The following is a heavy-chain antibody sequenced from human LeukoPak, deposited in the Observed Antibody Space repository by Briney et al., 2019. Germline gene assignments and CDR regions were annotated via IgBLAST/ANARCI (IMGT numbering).Heavy chain of an antibody. D-gene: IGHD2-15*01. Sequence: ASVKVSCKASGYTFTSYGISWVRQAPGQGLEWMGWISAYNGNTNYAQKLQGRVTMTTDTSTSTAYMELRSLRSDDTAVYYCARVRYCSGGSCRNFNYWGQGTLVTVSS. V-gene: IGHV1-18*01. CDR3: ARVRYCSGGSCRNFNY. CDR2: ISAYNGNT. J-gene: IGHJ4*02. CDR1: GYTFTSYG.